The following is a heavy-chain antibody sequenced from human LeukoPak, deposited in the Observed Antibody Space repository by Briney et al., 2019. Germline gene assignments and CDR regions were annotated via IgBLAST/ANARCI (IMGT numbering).Heavy chain of an antibody. D-gene: IGHD2-15*01. V-gene: IGHV1-69*06. CDR3: AREGYCSGGSCYSGFDY. CDR2: IIPIFGTA. CDR1: GDTFSSYA. Sequence: GASVKVSCKASGDTFSSYAISWVRQAPGQGLEWMGGIIPIFGTANYAQKFQGRVTITADKSTSTAYMELSSLRSEDTAVYYCAREGYCSGGSCYSGFDYWGQGTLVTVSS. J-gene: IGHJ4*02.